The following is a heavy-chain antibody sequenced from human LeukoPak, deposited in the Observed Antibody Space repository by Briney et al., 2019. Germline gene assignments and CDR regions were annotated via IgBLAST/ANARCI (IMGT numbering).Heavy chain of an antibody. CDR2: IYYSGST. CDR1: GGSISSYY. J-gene: IGHJ6*02. Sequence: SETLSLTCTVSGGSISSYYWSWIRQPPGKGLEWIGYIYYSGSTNYNPSLKSRVTISVDTSKNQFSLKLSSVTAADTAVYYCARSIAVAGTPLYYYYYGMDVWGQGTTVTVSS. CDR3: ARSIAVAGTPLYYYYYGMDV. D-gene: IGHD6-19*01. V-gene: IGHV4-59*01.